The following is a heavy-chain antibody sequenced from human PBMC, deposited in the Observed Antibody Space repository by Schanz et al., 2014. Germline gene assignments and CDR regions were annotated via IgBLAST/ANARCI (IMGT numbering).Heavy chain of an antibody. CDR1: GYTFTDYY. J-gene: IGHJ3*02. CDR3: ARDYYDILTGYPYDTFEI. Sequence: QVQLVQSGAEVKKPGASVKISCKASGYTFTDYYMYWVRQAPGQGLEWMGRINPNSGGSNYAQKFQGRVTMTRDTSVSTACMDLRRLRADGTAVYYCARDYYDILTGYPYDTFEIWGQGTMVTVSS. V-gene: IGHV1-2*06. CDR2: INPNSGGS. D-gene: IGHD3-9*01.